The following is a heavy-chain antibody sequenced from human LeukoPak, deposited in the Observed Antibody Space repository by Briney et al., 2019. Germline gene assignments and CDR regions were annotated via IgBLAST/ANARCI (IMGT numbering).Heavy chain of an antibody. CDR2: IYTSGST. Sequence: SETLSLTCTVSGGSISSYYWSWIRQPAGKGLEWIGRIYTSGSTNYNPSLMSRVTMSVDTSKNQFSLKLSSVTAADTAVYYCARDMDDYVWGSYRDGGYYFDYWGQGTLVTVSS. D-gene: IGHD3-16*02. V-gene: IGHV4-4*07. CDR1: GGSISSYY. CDR3: ARDMDDYVWGSYRDGGYYFDY. J-gene: IGHJ4*02.